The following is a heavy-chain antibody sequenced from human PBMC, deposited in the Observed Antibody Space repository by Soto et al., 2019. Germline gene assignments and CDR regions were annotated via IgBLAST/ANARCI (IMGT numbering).Heavy chain of an antibody. CDR1: GVAFSGFS. CDR3: ARGRKVYTSTSYVD. J-gene: IGHJ4*02. Sequence: QVQLQQWGAGLLKPSETLSLTCAVYGVAFSGFSWSWIRQPPGKGLEWIGEINHSGSTNYNPSFKSGVTIAEDTSKNQFSLKLSSVTSADTAVYYCARGRKVYTSTSYVDWGQGTLVTFSS. CDR2: INHSGST. D-gene: IGHD6-13*01. V-gene: IGHV4-34*01.